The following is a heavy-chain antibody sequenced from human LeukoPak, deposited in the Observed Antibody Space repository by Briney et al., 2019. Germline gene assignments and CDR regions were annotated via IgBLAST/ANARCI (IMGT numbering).Heavy chain of an antibody. CDR1: GFTFNNYW. V-gene: IGHV3-7*01. J-gene: IGHJ4*02. D-gene: IGHD6-19*01. CDR2: ITPDGSDR. CDR3: VPGGLAVSGIDY. Sequence: AGGSLRLSCAVSGFTFNNYWMSWVRQAPGKGLEWVANITPDGSDRYYVDSLKGRVTISRDNTKSSLYLQLNSLRAEDTAVFYCVPGGLAVSGIDYWGQGALVTVSS.